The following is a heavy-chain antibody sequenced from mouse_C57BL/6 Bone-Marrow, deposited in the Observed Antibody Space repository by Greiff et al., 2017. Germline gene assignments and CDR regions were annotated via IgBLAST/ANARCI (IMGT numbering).Heavy chain of an antibody. CDR2: ISNLAYSI. J-gene: IGHJ1*03. D-gene: IGHD1-1*01. CDR1: GFTFSDYG. V-gene: IGHV5-15*01. CDR3: AREESYYYGSSYDWYFDV. Sequence: EVQLVESGGGLVQPGGSLKLSCAASGFTFSDYGMAWVRQAPRKGPEWVAFISNLAYSIYYADTVTGRFTISRENAKNTLYLEMSSLRSEDTAMYYCAREESYYYGSSYDWYFDVWGTGTTVTVSS.